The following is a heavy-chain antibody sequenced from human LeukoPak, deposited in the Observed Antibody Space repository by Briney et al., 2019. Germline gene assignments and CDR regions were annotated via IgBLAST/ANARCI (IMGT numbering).Heavy chain of an antibody. V-gene: IGHV1-2*02. J-gene: IGHJ3*02. CDR2: INPNSGGT. CDR3: ARNVVPAARARVLDI. CDR1: GYTFTGYY. D-gene: IGHD2-2*01. Sequence: WASVKVSCKASGYTFTGYYMHWVRQAPGQGLEWMGWINPNSGGTNYAQKFQGRVTMTRDTSISTAYMELSRLRSDDTAVYYCARNVVPAARARVLDIWGQGTMVTVSS.